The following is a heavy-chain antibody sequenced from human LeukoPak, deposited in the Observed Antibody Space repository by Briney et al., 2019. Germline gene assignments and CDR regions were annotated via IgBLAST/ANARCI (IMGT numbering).Heavy chain of an antibody. Sequence: PSQTLSLTCTVSGGSISSGGYYWSWIRQHPGKGLEWIGYIYYNGSTYYNPSLKSRVTISVDTSKDQFSLKLSSVTAADTAVYYCALDSSGEFDYWGQGTLVTVSS. CDR3: ALDSSGEFDY. CDR2: IYYNGST. D-gene: IGHD3-22*01. V-gene: IGHV4-31*03. J-gene: IGHJ4*02. CDR1: GGSISSGGYY.